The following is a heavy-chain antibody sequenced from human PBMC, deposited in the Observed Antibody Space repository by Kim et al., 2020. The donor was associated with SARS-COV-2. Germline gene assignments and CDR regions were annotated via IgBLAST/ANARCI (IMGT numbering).Heavy chain of an antibody. Sequence: GGSLRLSCAASGFTFSSYAMHWVRQAPGKGLEYVSAISSNGGSTYYANSVKGRFTISRDNSKNTLYLQMGSLRAEDMAVYYCARGGEVVVVPAAIGYWG. J-gene: IGHJ4*01. D-gene: IGHD2-2*01. CDR2: ISSNGGST. CDR3: ARGGEVVVVPAAIGY. CDR1: GFTFSSYA. V-gene: IGHV3-64*01.